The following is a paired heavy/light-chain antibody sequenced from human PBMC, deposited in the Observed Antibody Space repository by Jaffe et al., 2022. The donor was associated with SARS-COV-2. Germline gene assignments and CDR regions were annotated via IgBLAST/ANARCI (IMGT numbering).Heavy chain of an antibody. V-gene: IGHV4-4*02. CDR2: IHHSGST. CDR3: ARALGVAVTGGVTS. Sequence: QVQLQESGPGLVKPSGTLSLTCAVSGGSISSSNWWSWVRQSPGKGLEWIGEIHHSGSTNYNPSLKSRVTISVDKARNQFSLKLSSVAAADTAVYYCARALGVAVTGGVTSWGQGTLVTVSS. J-gene: IGHJ5*02. CDR1: GGSISSSNW. D-gene: IGHD6-19*01.
Light chain of an antibody. CDR3: QQYGSSPIT. V-gene: IGKV3-20*01. J-gene: IGKJ5*01. CDR1: QSVSSNY. CDR2: GAS. Sequence: EIVLTQSPGTLSLSPGERATLSCRASQSVSSNYLAWYQQKPGQAPRLLIYGASSRATGIPDRFSGSGSGTDFTLTISGLEPEDFAVYYCQQYGSSPITFGQGTRLEIK.